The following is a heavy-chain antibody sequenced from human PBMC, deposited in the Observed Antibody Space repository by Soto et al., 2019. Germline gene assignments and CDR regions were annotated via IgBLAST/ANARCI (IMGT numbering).Heavy chain of an antibody. D-gene: IGHD2-21*02. J-gene: IGHJ4*02. CDR3: ARRGPYGDTMNYYFDY. V-gene: IGHV4-31*03. CDR1: GGSISSGGYF. Sequence: LSLTCTVSGGSISSGGYFWSWIRQHPENGLEWIGYIYYSGSTYYNPSLKSRVTISVDTSKNQFSLKLSSVTAADTAVYYCARRGPYGDTMNYYFDYWGQGTLVTVSS. CDR2: IYYSGST.